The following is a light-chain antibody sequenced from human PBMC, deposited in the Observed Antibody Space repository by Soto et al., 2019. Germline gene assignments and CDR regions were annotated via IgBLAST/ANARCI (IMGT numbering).Light chain of an antibody. J-gene: IGKJ5*01. CDR2: GIS. V-gene: IGKV3-15*01. Sequence: EMVMSQSPAILYESPGESAALSCKASQSVNSNYLSCYQQHPSQPHTLLIYGISTRATEIPARFGGSGSGTQFSLTISIXQSEDCAVYYCQQYSKCPITFGQGTRLEIK. CDR1: QSVNSN. CDR3: QQYSKCPIT.